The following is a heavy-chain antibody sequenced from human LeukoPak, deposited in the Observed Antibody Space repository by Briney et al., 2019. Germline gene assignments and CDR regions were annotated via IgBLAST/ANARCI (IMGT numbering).Heavy chain of an antibody. D-gene: IGHD4-23*01. Sequence: GGSLRLSCAASGFTVSSNYMSWVRQAPGKGLEWVSSISSSSSYIYYADSVKGRLTISRDNAKNSLYLQMNSLRAEDTAVYYCARAIYTYGGYYWGQGTLVTVSS. CDR3: ARAIYTYGGYY. CDR1: GFTVSSNY. V-gene: IGHV3-21*01. J-gene: IGHJ4*02. CDR2: ISSSSSYI.